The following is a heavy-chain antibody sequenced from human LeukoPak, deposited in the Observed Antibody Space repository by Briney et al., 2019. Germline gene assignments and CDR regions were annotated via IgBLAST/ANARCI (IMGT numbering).Heavy chain of an antibody. V-gene: IGHV3-9*01. D-gene: IGHD1-20*01. J-gene: IGHJ3*02. Sequence: GGSLRLSCAASGFTFDDYAMHWVRQAPGKGLEWVSGISWNSGSIGYADSVKGRFTISRDNAKNSLYLQMNSLRAEDTALYYCAKGYNWNLDDAFDIWGQGTMATVSS. CDR1: GFTFDDYA. CDR3: AKGYNWNLDDAFDI. CDR2: ISWNSGSI.